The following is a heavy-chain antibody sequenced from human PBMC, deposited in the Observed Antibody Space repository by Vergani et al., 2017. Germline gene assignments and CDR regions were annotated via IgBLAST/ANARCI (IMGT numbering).Heavy chain of an antibody. J-gene: IGHJ4*02. CDR2: IIPIFGTA. Sequence: QVQLVQSGAEVKKPGSSVKVSCKASGGTFSSYAISCVRQAPGQGLEWMGGIIPIFGTANYAQKFQGRVTITADESTSTAYMELSSMRSEDTAVYYCARRSSGWGYFDYWGQGTLVTVSS. CDR1: GGTFSSYA. V-gene: IGHV1-69*12. CDR3: ARRSSGWGYFDY. D-gene: IGHD6-19*01.